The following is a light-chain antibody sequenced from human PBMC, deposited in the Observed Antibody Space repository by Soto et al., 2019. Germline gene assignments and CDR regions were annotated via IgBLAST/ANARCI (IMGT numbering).Light chain of an antibody. Sequence: QSVLTQPPSASGTPGQRVTISCSGSSSNIGSNYVYWYQQLPGTAPKLLIYRNSQRPSGVPDRFSGSKSGTSASLAISGLRSEDEADYYCAAWDDSLRGVFGGGTQLTVL. CDR1: SSNIGSNY. CDR3: AAWDDSLRGV. CDR2: RNS. J-gene: IGLJ2*01. V-gene: IGLV1-47*01.